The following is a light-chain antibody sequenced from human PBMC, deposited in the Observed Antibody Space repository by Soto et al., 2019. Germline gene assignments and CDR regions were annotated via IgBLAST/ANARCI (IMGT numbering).Light chain of an antibody. Sequence: EIVLTQSPATLSLSPGERATLSCRASQSVSSYLAWYQQKPGQAPRLLIYDASNRATGIPARFSGSGSGTDFALTISSLEPEDFAVYYGQQRSNWPPRHTVGQGTKLEIK. J-gene: IGKJ2*01. CDR1: QSVSSY. CDR3: QQRSNWPPRHT. CDR2: DAS. V-gene: IGKV3-11*01.